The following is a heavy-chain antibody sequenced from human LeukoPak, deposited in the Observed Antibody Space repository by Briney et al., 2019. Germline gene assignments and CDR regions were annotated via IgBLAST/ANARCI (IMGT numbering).Heavy chain of an antibody. CDR1: GFTFSSYS. V-gene: IGHV3-21*01. CDR2: ISSSSSYI. CDR3: ARGGSSFRHYYYDMDV. Sequence: PGGSLRLSCAASGFTFSSYSMNWVRQAPGKGLEWVSSISSSSSYIYYADSVKGRFTISRDNAKNSLYLQMDSLRAEDTAVYYCARGGSSFRHYYYDMDVWGKGTTVTVSS. J-gene: IGHJ6*03. D-gene: IGHD6-13*01.